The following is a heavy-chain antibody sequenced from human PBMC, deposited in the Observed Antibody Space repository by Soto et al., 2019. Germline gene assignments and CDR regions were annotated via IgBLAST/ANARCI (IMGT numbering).Heavy chain of an antibody. CDR3: ATSDGSGYSPFDP. V-gene: IGHV4-59*01. CDR1: GGSIRGYD. J-gene: IGHJ5*02. CDR2: IDYRGGS. Sequence: AETLSLTCTVSGGSIRGYDRSWVRQAPGKGLEWIGYIDYRGGSTYNPSLNSRVTMSVDTSKNQFSLKMSSVTSADTAVYYCATSDGSGYSPFDPWGQGTLVTVSS. D-gene: IGHD3-22*01.